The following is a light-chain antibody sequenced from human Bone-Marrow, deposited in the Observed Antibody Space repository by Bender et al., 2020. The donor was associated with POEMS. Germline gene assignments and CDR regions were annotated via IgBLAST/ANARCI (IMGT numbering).Light chain of an antibody. CDR1: KLGDKY. CDR2: QDN. CDR3: RAWDSSVA. V-gene: IGLV3-1*01. J-gene: IGLJ2*01. Sequence: SYELTQPPSVSVSPGQTASITCSGDKLGDKYASWYQQKPGQSPVLVIYQDNKRPSGIPERFSGSNSGNTATLTISGTQAMDEADYYCRAWDSSVAFGGGTKLTVL.